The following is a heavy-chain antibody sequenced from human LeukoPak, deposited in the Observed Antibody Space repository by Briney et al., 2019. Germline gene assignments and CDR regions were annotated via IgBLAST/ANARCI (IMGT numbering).Heavy chain of an antibody. CDR1: AGSVSSSSHY. J-gene: IGHJ1*01. CDR2: IYYSGST. Sequence: SETLSLTCTVSAGSVSSSSHYWNWIRQPPGKGLEWIGSIYYSGSTNYNPSLQSRVTISVDTSENQFSLRLSSVTAADTAMYYCARRDCSGGSCYFQPWGQGTLVTVSS. V-gene: IGHV4-39*01. CDR3: ARRDCSGGSCYFQP. D-gene: IGHD2-15*01.